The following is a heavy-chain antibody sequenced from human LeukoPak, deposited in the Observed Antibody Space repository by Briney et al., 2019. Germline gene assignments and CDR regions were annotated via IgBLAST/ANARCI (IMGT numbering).Heavy chain of an antibody. CDR1: GFSLSTSGMC. V-gene: IGHV2-70*01. D-gene: IGHD2-15*01. CDR3: ARIQYCSGGSWDPAFDI. Sequence: SGPTLVNPTQTLTLTCTFSGFSLSTSGMCVSWIRQPPGKALEWLALIDWDDDKYYSTSLKTRLTVSKDTSKNQVVLTMTNMDPVDTATYYCARIQYCSGGSWDPAFDIWGQGTMVTVSS. J-gene: IGHJ3*02. CDR2: IDWDDDK.